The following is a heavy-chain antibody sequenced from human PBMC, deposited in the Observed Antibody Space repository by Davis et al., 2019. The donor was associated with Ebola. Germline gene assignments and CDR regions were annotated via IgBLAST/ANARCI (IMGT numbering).Heavy chain of an antibody. J-gene: IGHJ4*02. CDR1: GYTFSGYY. V-gene: IGHV1-2*06. CDR3: AGHGRRLVGYFDS. CDR2: INPNGAT. D-gene: IGHD2-2*01. Sequence: AASVKVSCKASGYTFSGYYMHWVRQAPGQGLEWMGRINPNGATNYAQKFQGRVPMTRDASISTAYMELTSLRSDDTAVYYCAGHGRRLVGYFDSWGQGTPVTVSS.